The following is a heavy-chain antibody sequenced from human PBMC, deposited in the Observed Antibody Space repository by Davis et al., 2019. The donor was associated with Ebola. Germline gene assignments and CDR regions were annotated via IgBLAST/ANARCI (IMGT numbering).Heavy chain of an antibody. D-gene: IGHD2-2*01. V-gene: IGHV1-69*13. CDR1: GGTFSSYT. CDR3: ARGRHCSSASCYWFDP. J-gene: IGHJ5*02. Sequence: SVKVSCKASGGTFSSYTLSWVRQAPGQGLEWMGGIIPIFGTANYAQKFQGRVTITADESTSTAYMELSSLRPEDTAVYYCARGRHCSSASCYWFDPWGQGTLVTVSS. CDR2: IIPIFGTA.